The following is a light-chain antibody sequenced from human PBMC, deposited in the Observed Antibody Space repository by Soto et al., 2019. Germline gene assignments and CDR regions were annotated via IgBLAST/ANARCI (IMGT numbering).Light chain of an antibody. CDR1: QGISSY. J-gene: IGKJ4*01. V-gene: IGKV1-27*01. CDR3: QKYNSAPPLT. Sequence: DIQMTQSPSSLSASVGDRVTITCRASQGISSYLAWYQQKPGRGPKLLIYAASTLQSGVPSRFSDSGSGTDFTLTISSLQPEEVATYYCQKYNSAPPLTFGGGTKEEIK. CDR2: AAS.